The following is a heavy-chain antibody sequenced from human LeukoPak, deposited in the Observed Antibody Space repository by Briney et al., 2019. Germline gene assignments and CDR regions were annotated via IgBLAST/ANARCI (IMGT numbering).Heavy chain of an antibody. CDR2: ISANGGDT. J-gene: IGHJ4*02. CDR3: AKASGSGYGKDYFDY. CDR1: GFTFSSYA. D-gene: IGHD1-26*01. Sequence: GGSLRLSCAASGFTFSSYAMSWVRQAPGKGLQWVSLISANGGDTYYADSVKGRFTISTDNSKNTLYLQMNSLRAEATALYYCAKASGSGYGKDYFDYWGQGTLVTVSS. V-gene: IGHV3-23*01.